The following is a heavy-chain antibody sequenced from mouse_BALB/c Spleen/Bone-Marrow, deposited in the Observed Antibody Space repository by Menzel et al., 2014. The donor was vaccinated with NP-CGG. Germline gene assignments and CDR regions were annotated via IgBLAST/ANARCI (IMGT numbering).Heavy chain of an antibody. CDR1: GFTFSDYY. CDR2: ISDGGSYT. J-gene: IGHJ4*01. V-gene: IGHV5-4*02. D-gene: IGHD2-14*01. CDR3: ARTYRPFALDY. Sequence: EVHLVESGGGLVKPGGSLKLSCAASGFTFSDYYMYRVRQTPEKRLEWVATISDGGSYTDYPGSVKGRFTVSRDNAKNNLYLQMSSLKSEDTAMYFCARTYRPFALDYWGQGTSVTVSS.